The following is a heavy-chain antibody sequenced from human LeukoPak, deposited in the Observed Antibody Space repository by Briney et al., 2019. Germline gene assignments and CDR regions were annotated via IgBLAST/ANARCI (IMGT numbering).Heavy chain of an antibody. CDR1: VYTFIDYW. CDR3: ARDRDGGVGTIDY. J-gene: IGHJ4*02. Sequence: ASVKVSCKASVYTFIDYWIHWVRQSPGQGLEWMGRININSGGINYAQKFQGRVTMTRATSFSTVFIELSRLRFDDTAVYYCARDRDGGVGTIDYWGQGTLVPVSS. D-gene: IGHD3-3*01. CDR2: ININSGGI. V-gene: IGHV1-2*06.